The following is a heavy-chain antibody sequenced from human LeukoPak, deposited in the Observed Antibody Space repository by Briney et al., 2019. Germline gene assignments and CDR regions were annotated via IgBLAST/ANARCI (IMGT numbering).Heavy chain of an antibody. CDR2: ISAYNGNT. CDR3: ARVLLSNYYDILTGYITFDY. J-gene: IGHJ4*02. D-gene: IGHD3-9*01. CDR1: GYTFTSYG. Sequence: ASVKVSCKASGYTFTSYGISWVRQAPGQGLEWMGWISAYNGNTNYAQKLQGRVTMTTDTSTSTAYMELRSLRSDDTAVYYCARVLLSNYYDILTGYITFDYWGQGTLVTVSS. V-gene: IGHV1-18*01.